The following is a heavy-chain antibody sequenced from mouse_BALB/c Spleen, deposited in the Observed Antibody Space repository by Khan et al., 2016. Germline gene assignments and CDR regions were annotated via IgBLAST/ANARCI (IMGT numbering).Heavy chain of an antibody. V-gene: IGHV3-1*02. Sequence: QLEESGPDLVKPSQSLSLTCTVTGYSIISGYSWHWIRQFPGNKLEWMAYIHYSGSTNYNPSLKSRISLTRDTSKNRFILKLNSVTTEDTATCACAGVTTGYYFVYWGQGTTLTVSS. CDR1: GYSIISGYS. CDR2: IHYSGST. CDR3: AGVTTGYYFVY. D-gene: IGHD2-2*01. J-gene: IGHJ2*01.